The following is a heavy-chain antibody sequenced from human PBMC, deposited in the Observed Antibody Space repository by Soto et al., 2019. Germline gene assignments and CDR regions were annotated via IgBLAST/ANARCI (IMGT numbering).Heavy chain of an antibody. V-gene: IGHV3-30-3*01. J-gene: IGHJ6*02. CDR3: ARDKAIFGVVTHYGMDV. Sequence: LSLSCAASGFTFSSYAMHWVRQAPGKGLEWVAVISYDGSNKYYADSVKGRFTISRDNSKNTLYLQMNSLRAEDTAVYYCARDKAIFGVVTHYGMDVWGQGTTVTVSS. CDR2: ISYDGSNK. CDR1: GFTFSSYA. D-gene: IGHD3-3*01.